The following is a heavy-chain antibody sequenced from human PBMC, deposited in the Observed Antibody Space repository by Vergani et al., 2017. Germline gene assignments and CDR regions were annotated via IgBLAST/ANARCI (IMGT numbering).Heavy chain of an antibody. Sequence: QIQLQESGPGLVKPSETLSLTCSVSGYSISRGFYWAWIRQTPEKGLEWIGGMFHTGEASNSPSLQSRVAFSKDTSKNQFSLQLTSVTAADTAVYFCGVIMVLSPRPDNWFDSWGRGTLVTVSS. D-gene: IGHD3-16*02. V-gene: IGHV4-38-2*02. J-gene: IGHJ5*01. CDR2: MFHTGEA. CDR1: GYSISRGFY. CDR3: GVIMVLSPRPDNWFDS.